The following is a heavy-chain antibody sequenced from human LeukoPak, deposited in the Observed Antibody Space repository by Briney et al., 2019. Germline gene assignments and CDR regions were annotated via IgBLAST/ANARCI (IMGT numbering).Heavy chain of an antibody. J-gene: IGHJ4*02. CDR1: WFTVSSNY. V-gene: IGHV3-53*01. Sequence: GGSLRLSCAASWFTVSSNYMSWVRQAPGKGLEWVSVIYSGGSTYYADSVKGRFTISRDNSKNTLYLQMNSLRAEDTAVYYCAGSSGWYYFDYWGQGTLVTVSS. CDR2: IYSGGST. CDR3: AGSSGWYYFDY. D-gene: IGHD6-19*01.